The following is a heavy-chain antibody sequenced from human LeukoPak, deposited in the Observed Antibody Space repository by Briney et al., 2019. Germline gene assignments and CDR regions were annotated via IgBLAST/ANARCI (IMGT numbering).Heavy chain of an antibody. CDR3: ARAPSEVGGYYPEYFRH. V-gene: IGHV3-74*01. CDR1: GFTFSRYW. Sequence: GGPLRLSCEASGFTFSRYWMHWVRQAPGKGLVWVSRIKSDGKTNYADSVKGRFTISRDNAKNTVSLQMDSLRAEDTGVYYCARAPSEVGGYYPEYFRHWGQGTLATVSS. CDR2: IKSDGKT. J-gene: IGHJ1*01. D-gene: IGHD3-22*01.